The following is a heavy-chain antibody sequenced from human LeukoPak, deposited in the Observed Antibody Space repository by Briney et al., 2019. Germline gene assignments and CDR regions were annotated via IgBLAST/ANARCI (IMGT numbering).Heavy chain of an antibody. CDR2: INHSGST. V-gene: IGHV4-34*01. D-gene: IGHD6-13*01. CDR1: GGSFSGYY. J-gene: IGHJ4*02. Sequence: PSETLSLTCAVYGGSFSGYYWSWIRQPPGKGLEWIGEINHSGSTNYNPSLKSRVTISVDTSKNQFSLKLSSVTAADTAVYYCARAPRIAAAGIFDHWGQGTLVTVSS. CDR3: ARAPRIAAAGIFDH.